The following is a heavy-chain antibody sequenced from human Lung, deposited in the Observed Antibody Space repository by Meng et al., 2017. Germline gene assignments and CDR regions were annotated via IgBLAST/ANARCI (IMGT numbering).Heavy chain of an antibody. CDR3: ARFETVGVATGDF. J-gene: IGHJ4*02. Sequence: EVQRVESGGGLVTPGGSVRLSGAASGFTFRNYRMNWVRQAPGKGLEWVSSISSDSRYIFYADSVKGRFTVSRDNAKNSLYLQMISLSPEDTAVFYCARFETVGVATGDFWGQGTLVTVSS. CDR1: GFTFRNYR. V-gene: IGHV3-21*01. D-gene: IGHD2-15*01. CDR2: ISSDSRYI.